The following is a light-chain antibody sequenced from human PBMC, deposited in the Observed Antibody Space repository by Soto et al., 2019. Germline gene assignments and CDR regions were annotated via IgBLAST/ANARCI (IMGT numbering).Light chain of an antibody. Sequence: QDVVTQSPSASASLGASVKLTCTLSSKHSSYAIAWHQQHPEKGPRYLMKLNSAGSHSKGDGIPDRFSGSSSGAERYLTISSLQSEDEADYYCQTWGTGIQVFGGGTKLTVL. CDR3: QTWGTGIQV. CDR1: SKHSSYA. J-gene: IGLJ2*01. CDR2: LNSAGSH. V-gene: IGLV4-69*01.